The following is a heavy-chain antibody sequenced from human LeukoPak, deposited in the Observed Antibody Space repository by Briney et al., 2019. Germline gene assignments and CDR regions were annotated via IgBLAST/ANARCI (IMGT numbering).Heavy chain of an antibody. V-gene: IGHV3-23*01. CDR2: ISGSGGST. D-gene: IGHD2-2*01. Sequence: GGSLRLSCAASGLTFSSYAMSWVRQALGKGLEWVSAISGSGGSTYYADSVKGRFTISRDNSKNTLYLQMNSLRAEDTAVYYCARDKAIVVVPSFHYMDVWGKGTTVTVSS. J-gene: IGHJ6*03. CDR3: ARDKAIVVVPSFHYMDV. CDR1: GLTFSSYA.